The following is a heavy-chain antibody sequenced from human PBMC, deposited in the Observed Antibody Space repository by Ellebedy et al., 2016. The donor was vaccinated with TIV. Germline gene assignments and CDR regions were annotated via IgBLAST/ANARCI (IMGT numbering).Heavy chain of an antibody. Sequence: SETLSLTXTVPGGSISSYYWSWIRQPPGKGLEWIGYIYYSGSTNYNPSLKSRVTISVDTSKNQFSLKLSSVTAADTAVYYCARGGHYYDFWSGFSPGVGYFDYWGQGTLVTVSS. CDR3: ARGGHYYDFWSGFSPGVGYFDY. V-gene: IGHV4-59*12. CDR1: GGSISSYY. D-gene: IGHD3-3*01. J-gene: IGHJ4*02. CDR2: IYYSGST.